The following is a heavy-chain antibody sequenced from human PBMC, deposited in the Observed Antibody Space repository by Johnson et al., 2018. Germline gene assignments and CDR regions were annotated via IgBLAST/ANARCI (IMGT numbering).Heavy chain of an antibody. CDR3: ARVIPYYDILTGYPHYYYYKDV. D-gene: IGHD3-9*01. V-gene: IGHV4-59*01. Sequence: QVQLQESGPGLVKPSETLSLTCTVSGGSISSYYWSWIRQPPGKGLAWIGYIYYSGSTNYNPSLKSRVTISVDTSKNQFSLKLSSVTAADTAVYYCARVIPYYDILTGYPHYYYYKDVWGKGTTVTVSS. CDR1: GGSISSYY. CDR2: IYYSGST. J-gene: IGHJ6*03.